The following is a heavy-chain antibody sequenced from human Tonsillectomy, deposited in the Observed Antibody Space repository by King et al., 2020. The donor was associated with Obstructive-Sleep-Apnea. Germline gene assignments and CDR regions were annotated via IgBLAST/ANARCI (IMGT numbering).Heavy chain of an antibody. Sequence: VQLVESGGGVVQPGGSLRLSCAASGFTFSSYGMHWVRQAPGKGLEWVAFIRYDGTNETYGESVKGRFAISRGNAKSILYLQMNSLRVADTAVYYCAKEGNYDGGPAGSWYFDFWGRGTPVTVSS. CDR3: AKEGNYDGGPAGSWYFDF. V-gene: IGHV3-30*02. J-gene: IGHJ2*01. CDR2: IRYDGTNE. CDR1: GFTFSSYG. D-gene: IGHD3-16*01.